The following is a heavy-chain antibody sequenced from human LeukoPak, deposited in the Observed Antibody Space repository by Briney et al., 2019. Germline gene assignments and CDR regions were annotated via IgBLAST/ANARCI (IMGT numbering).Heavy chain of an antibody. CDR1: GFTFNNFA. D-gene: IGHD3-3*01. J-gene: IGHJ4*02. CDR3: AKGWETSGYYNGFDC. V-gene: IGHV3-23*01. CDR2: ISGNSDNT. Sequence: GGALRLSCTASGFTFNNFAMSWVRQAPGKGLEWVSAISGNSDNTYYADSVKGRFTISRDNSKNTLYLQMSSLRAEDTAVFYCAKGWETSGYYNGFDCWGQGTLVTVSS.